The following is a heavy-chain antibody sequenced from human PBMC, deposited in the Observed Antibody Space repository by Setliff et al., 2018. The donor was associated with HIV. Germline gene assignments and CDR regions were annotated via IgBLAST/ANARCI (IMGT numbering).Heavy chain of an antibody. Sequence: SETLSLTCAVYGGPFSGFYWAWIRQAPGKGLEWIGHMFPGEITNYNPSYNPSLKSRVAMSIDTSKKQVSLTLTSVTAADTAVYYWARTHPTVTKDYFDYWGQGPLVTVSS. D-gene: IGHD4-17*01. CDR1: GGPFSGFY. CDR2: MFPGEIT. CDR3: ARTHPTVTKDYFDY. J-gene: IGHJ4*02. V-gene: IGHV4-34*10.